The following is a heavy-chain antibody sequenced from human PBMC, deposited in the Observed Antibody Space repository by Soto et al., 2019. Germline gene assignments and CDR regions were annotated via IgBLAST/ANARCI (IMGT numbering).Heavy chain of an antibody. Sequence: SETLSHTCSVSCVSIRSGASSWSWIRHAAGNGLEWIGYIYYTGSAYYSPSLKSRVTISLDTSRDQFSLKVTSVTAADTAVYYCARTGYIYGSDAYDIWGRGTLVT. J-gene: IGHJ3*02. V-gene: IGHV4-31*03. D-gene: IGHD5-18*01. CDR2: IYYTGSA. CDR3: ARTGYIYGSDAYDI. CDR1: CVSIRSGASS.